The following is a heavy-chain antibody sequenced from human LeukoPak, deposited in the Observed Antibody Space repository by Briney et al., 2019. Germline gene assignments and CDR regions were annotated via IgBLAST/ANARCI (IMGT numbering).Heavy chain of an antibody. CDR2: ISAYNGNT. J-gene: IGHJ5*02. V-gene: IGHV1-18*01. D-gene: IGHD3-16*01. Sequence: ASVKVSCKASGYTFTSYGISWARQAPGQGLEWMGWISAYNGNTNYAQKLQGRVTMTTDTSTSTAYMELTRLTSDDTAVYYCARASFWESPINWFDPWGQGTLVTVSS. CDR1: GYTFTSYG. CDR3: ARASFWESPINWFDP.